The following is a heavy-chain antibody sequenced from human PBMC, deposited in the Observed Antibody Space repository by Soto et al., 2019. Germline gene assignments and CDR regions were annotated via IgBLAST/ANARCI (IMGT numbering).Heavy chain of an antibody. D-gene: IGHD2-15*01. V-gene: IGHV3-13*01. Sequence: GGSLRLSCAASGFTVSSYDMHWVRQRTGKGLEWVCAIGVGGETYYPGSVKGRFTISREDARNSVYIQMNSLTAGDTAVYFCAREYCSGGRCTGLYYVDVWGKGTTVTVSS. CDR3: AREYCSGGRCTGLYYVDV. J-gene: IGHJ6*03. CDR2: IGVGGET. CDR1: GFTVSSYD.